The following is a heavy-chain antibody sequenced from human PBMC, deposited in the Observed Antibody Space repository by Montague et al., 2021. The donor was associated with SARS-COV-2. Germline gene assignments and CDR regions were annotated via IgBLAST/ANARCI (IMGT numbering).Heavy chain of an antibody. CDR2: IYYSGSA. V-gene: IGHV4-39*01. CDR3: ARLESTRGVIIRGAFHI. Sequence: SETLSLTCSVSGDSINNSRDYWGWIRQPPGKGLEWIGTIYYSGSAYYXXXLKSRVTISGDTSKDQFSLKLNSVTATDTAVYYCARLESTRGVIIRGAFHIWGQGTKVTVSS. J-gene: IGHJ3*02. CDR1: GDSINNSRDY. D-gene: IGHD3-10*01.